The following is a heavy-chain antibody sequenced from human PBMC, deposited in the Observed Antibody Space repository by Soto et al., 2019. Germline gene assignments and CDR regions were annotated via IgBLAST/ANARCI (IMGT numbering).Heavy chain of an antibody. CDR1: GGSFSGYY. Sequence: PSETLSLTCAVYGGSFSGYYWSWIRQPPGKGLEWIGEINHSGSTNYNPSLKSRVTISVDTSKNQFSLKLSSVTAADTAVYYCARRSGYYDILSYYYGMDVWGQGTTVTVSS. D-gene: IGHD3-9*01. CDR3: ARRSGYYDILSYYYGMDV. CDR2: INHSGST. J-gene: IGHJ6*02. V-gene: IGHV4-34*01.